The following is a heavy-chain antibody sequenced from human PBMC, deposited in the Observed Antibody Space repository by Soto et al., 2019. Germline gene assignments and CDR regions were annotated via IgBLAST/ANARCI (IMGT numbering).Heavy chain of an antibody. CDR3: ARGHRITIFGVVDTDAFDI. J-gene: IGHJ3*02. D-gene: IGHD3-3*01. V-gene: IGHV4-34*01. CDR1: GGSFSGYY. Sequence: SETLSLTCAVYGGSFSGYYWSWIRQPPGKGLEWIGEINHSGSTNYNPSLKGRVTISVDTSKNQFSLKLSSVTATDTAVYYCARGHRITIFGVVDTDAFDIWGQGTMVTVSS. CDR2: INHSGST.